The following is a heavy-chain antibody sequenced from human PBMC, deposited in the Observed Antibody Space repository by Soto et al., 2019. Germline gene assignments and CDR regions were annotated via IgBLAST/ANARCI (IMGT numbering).Heavy chain of an antibody. CDR2: IYYSGST. CDR3: ARESRGYSYGYIYYVLDV. J-gene: IGHJ6*02. D-gene: IGHD5-18*01. V-gene: IGHV4-61*01. CDR1: GGSVSSGSYY. Sequence: SETLSLTCTVSGGSVSSGSYYWSWIRQPPGKGLEWIGYIYYSGSTNYNPSLKSRVTISVDTSKNQFSLKLSSVTAADTAVYYCARESRGYSYGYIYYVLDVWGQGTTVTVSS.